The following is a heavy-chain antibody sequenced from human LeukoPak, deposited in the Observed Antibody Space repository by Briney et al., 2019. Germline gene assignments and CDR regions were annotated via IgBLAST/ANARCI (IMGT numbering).Heavy chain of an antibody. J-gene: IGHJ4*02. V-gene: IGHV4-34*01. D-gene: IGHD2-15*01. Sequence: PSETLSLTCTVSGXSIRTYYWSWIRQPPGKGLEWIGEINHSGSTNHNPSLKSRVTISVDTSKNQFSLKLSSVTAADTAVYYCALLKEGYCSGGSCSDYWGQGTLVTVSS. CDR1: GXSIRTYY. CDR3: ALLKEGYCSGGSCSDY. CDR2: INHSGST.